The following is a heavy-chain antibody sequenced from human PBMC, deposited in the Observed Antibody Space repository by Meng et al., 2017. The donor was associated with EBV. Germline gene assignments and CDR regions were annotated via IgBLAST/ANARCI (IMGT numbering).Heavy chain of an antibody. V-gene: IGHV4-61*01. J-gene: IGHJ4*02. CDR1: GVSVTIGTYH. CDR2: IYDTGTT. CDR3: AKSRSSTPGVVDY. D-gene: IGHD3-10*01. Sequence: PQESGRALVRPPEPLSPTCTVSGVSVTIGTYHWSWIRQSPGKGLEWIGYIYDTGTTIYNPSLKSRVSIFLETSKNLFSLKLNSVTTADTAVYYCAKSRSSTPGVVDYWGQGTLVTVSS.